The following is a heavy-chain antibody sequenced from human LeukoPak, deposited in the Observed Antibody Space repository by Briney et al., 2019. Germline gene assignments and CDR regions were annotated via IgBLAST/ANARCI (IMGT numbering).Heavy chain of an antibody. D-gene: IGHD3-10*01. Sequence: SSETLSLTCTVSGGSISSGDYYWSWIRQPPGKGLEWIGYIYYSGSTYYNPSLKSRVTISVDTSKNQFSLKLSSVTAADTAVYYCARGRRYYGSGSYYNCDYWGQGTLVTVSS. CDR2: IYYSGST. V-gene: IGHV4-30-4*08. J-gene: IGHJ4*02. CDR3: ARGRRYYGSGSYYNCDY. CDR1: GGSISSGDYY.